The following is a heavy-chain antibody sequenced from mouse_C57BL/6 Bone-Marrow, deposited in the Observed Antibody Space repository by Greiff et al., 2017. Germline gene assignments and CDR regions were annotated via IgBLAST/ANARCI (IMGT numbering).Heavy chain of an antibody. CDR2: INPNNGGT. CDR1: GYTFTDYN. CDR3: ANDLLWLRGYYYAMDY. Sequence: VQLQQSGPELVKPGASVKMSCKASGYTFTDYNMHWVKQSPGKSLEWIGYINPNNGGTSYNQKFKGKATLTVTKSSSTAYMEPRSLTSEDSAVYYCANDLLWLRGYYYAMDYWGQGASVTVSS. J-gene: IGHJ4*01. V-gene: IGHV1-22*01. D-gene: IGHD2-2*01.